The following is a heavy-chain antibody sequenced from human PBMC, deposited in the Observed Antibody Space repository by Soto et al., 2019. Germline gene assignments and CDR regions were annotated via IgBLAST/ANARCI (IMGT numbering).Heavy chain of an antibody. CDR1: GFTFSSFW. V-gene: IGHV3-7*01. CDR3: ATLRYFDSLLPGFDY. D-gene: IGHD3-9*01. CDR2: IKQDGSEK. J-gene: IGHJ4*01. Sequence: EVQMVESGGGLVQPGGSLRLSCAASGFTFSSFWMTWVRQAPGKGLEWVANIKQDGSEKYYVDSVKGRFTISRDNAENSLFLQMNSLTAEDTAVYYCATLRYFDSLLPGFDYWGHGTLVTVSS.